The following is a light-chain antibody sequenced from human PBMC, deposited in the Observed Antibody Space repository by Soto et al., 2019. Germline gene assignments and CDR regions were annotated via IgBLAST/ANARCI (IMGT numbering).Light chain of an antibody. CDR1: QTVSNNF. V-gene: IGKV3D-20*02. CDR2: VAS. CDR3: QQSYNVLSWT. J-gene: IGKJ1*01. Sequence: ILLTQSPGTLSLSPGERATLSCGASQTVSNNFLAWYQEKPGRGPRLLIYVASTRATGIPDRFRGSGSGTDFTLTISSLKTEDFAYYYCQQSYNVLSWTFGQGTKVDIK.